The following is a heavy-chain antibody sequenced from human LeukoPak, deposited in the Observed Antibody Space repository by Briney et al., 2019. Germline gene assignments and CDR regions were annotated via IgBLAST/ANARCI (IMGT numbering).Heavy chain of an antibody. V-gene: IGHV3-30*02. CDR2: IRADGSNT. J-gene: IGHJ4*02. CDR1: GITFRNLA. D-gene: IGHD5-18*01. CDR3: AREAVRGDTATLKGAMGY. Sequence: GGSLRLSCAVSGITFRNLAMHWVRQAPGKGLEWVAFIRADGSNTKYADSVKGRFTISRDNSKNTLYLQMNSLRAEDTAVYYCAREAVRGDTATLKGAMGYWGQGTLVTVSS.